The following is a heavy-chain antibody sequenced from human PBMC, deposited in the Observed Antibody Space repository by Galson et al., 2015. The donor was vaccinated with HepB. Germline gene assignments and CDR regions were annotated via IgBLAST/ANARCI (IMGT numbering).Heavy chain of an antibody. CDR2: IGRGGDT. CDR3: EREKRDEEHTAWAREI. J-gene: IGHJ3*01. Sequence: SLRLSCAASGFTFSNSDLHWVRQSAGKGLEWVSAIGRGGDTYYSDSVKGRFTITRENVKKSLYLEMTNLREGDTDGDYWEREKRDEEHTAWAREIGGQGTRVTVSS. CDR1: GFTFSNSD. D-gene: IGHD2-21*01. V-gene: IGHV3-13*01.